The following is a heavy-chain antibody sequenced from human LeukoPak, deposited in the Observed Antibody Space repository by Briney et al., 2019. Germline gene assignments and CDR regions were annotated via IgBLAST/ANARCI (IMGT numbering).Heavy chain of an antibody. J-gene: IGHJ6*03. D-gene: IGHD2-2*01. CDR2: INPNSGGT. CDR1: GYIFTDYY. Sequence: ASVKVSCKASGYIFTDYYMHWVRQAPGQELGWMGRINPNSGGTNYAQKFQGRVTMTRDTSISTAYTELSSLRSEDTAVYYCARDPFDIVVVPAASKSYYMDVWGKGTTVTVSS. CDR3: ARDPFDIVVVPAASKSYYMDV. V-gene: IGHV1/OR15-1*02.